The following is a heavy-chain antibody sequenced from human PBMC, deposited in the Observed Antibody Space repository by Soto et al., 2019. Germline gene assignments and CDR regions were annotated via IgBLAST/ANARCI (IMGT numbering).Heavy chain of an antibody. CDR1: GYTFTSYG. V-gene: IGHV1-18*04. CDR2: ISAYNGNT. CDR3: ARDHKELILYKWFDP. J-gene: IGHJ5*02. D-gene: IGHD3-16*01. Sequence: SVKVSCKASGYTFTSYGISWVRQAPGQGLEWMGWISAYNGNTNYAQKLQGRVTMTTDTSTSTAYMELRILRSDDTAVYYCARDHKELILYKWFDPWGKGTRATVSS.